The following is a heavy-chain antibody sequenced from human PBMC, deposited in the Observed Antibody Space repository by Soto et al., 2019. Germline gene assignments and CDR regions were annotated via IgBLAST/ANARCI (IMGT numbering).Heavy chain of an antibody. V-gene: IGHV3-7*01. D-gene: IGHD3-3*01. Sequence: GALRISCAASGFTFSSSWMHWVCQAPEKGLEWVADIKCDGSEKYYVDSVKGRLTISRDNAKNSLYLQVKSLRAEEMTVYYCVRGGVTIFGVVNNPPPHCYGTDVWGQGTTVTV. CDR2: IKCDGSEK. J-gene: IGHJ6*02. CDR3: VRGGVTIFGVVNNPPPHCYGTDV. CDR1: GFTFSSSW.